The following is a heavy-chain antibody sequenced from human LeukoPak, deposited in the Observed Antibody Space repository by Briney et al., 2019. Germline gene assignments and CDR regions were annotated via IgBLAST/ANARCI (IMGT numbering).Heavy chain of an antibody. J-gene: IGHJ6*02. CDR2: ISYDGSNK. Sequence: GRSLRLSCAASGFTFSSYGMHWVRQAPGEGLEWVAVISYDGSNKYYADSVKGRFTISRDNSKNTLYLQMNSLRAEDTAVYYCAKAAPFTVIDYYYGMDVWGQGTTVTVSS. D-gene: IGHD4-17*01. CDR1: GFTFSSYG. V-gene: IGHV3-30*18. CDR3: AKAAPFTVIDYYYGMDV.